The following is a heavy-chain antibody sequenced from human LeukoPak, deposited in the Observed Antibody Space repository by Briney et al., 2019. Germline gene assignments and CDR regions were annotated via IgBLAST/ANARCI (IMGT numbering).Heavy chain of an antibody. CDR1: GFTFSDYY. Sequence: GGSLRLSCAASGFTFSDYYMSWIRQAPGKGLEWVSYISSSGSTIYYADSVKGRFTISRDNAKNPLYLQMNSLRAEDTAEYYCARGGNYYDSSGYTDNWFHPWGQGTLVSVSS. CDR3: ARGGNYYDSSGYTDNWFHP. V-gene: IGHV3-11*01. J-gene: IGHJ5*02. D-gene: IGHD3-22*01. CDR2: ISSSGSTI.